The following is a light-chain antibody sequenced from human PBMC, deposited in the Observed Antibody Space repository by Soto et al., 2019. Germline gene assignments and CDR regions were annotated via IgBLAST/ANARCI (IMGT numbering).Light chain of an antibody. CDR3: CSYAGSRGHNVV. V-gene: IGLV2-11*01. Sequence: QSALTQPRSVSGSPGQSVTISCTGTSSDVGGYNYVSWYQQHPGKAPKLMIYDVSKRPSGVPDRFSGSKSGNTASLTISGLQAEDEADYYCCSYAGSRGHNVVFGGGTKLTVL. J-gene: IGLJ2*01. CDR1: SSDVGGYNY. CDR2: DVS.